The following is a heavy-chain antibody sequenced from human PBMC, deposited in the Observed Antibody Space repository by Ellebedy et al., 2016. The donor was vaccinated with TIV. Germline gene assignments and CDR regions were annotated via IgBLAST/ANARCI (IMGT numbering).Heavy chain of an antibody. CDR1: GGSFSGYY. D-gene: IGHD3-16*02. J-gene: IGHJ4*02. CDR3: ARRPWGSYRPFDY. Sequence: MPSETLSLTCAVYGGSFSGYYWTWIRQTPGKGLEWIGEISHSGYTNYNPSLKSRVTISVNTSKNQFSLKLSSVTAADTAVYYCARRPWGSYRPFDYWGQGTLVTVSS. V-gene: IGHV4-34*01. CDR2: ISHSGYT.